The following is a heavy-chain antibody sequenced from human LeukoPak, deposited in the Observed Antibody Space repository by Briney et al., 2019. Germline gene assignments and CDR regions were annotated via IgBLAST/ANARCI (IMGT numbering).Heavy chain of an antibody. CDR2: IYTSGST. Sequence: SETLSLTCTVSGGSISRYYWSWIRQPAGKGLEWIGRIYTSGSTTYNPSLKSRVTMSVDTSKNQFSLKLSSVTAADTAVYYCASSIFGVVPPAYWGQGTLVTVSS. CDR1: GGSISRYY. CDR3: ASSIFGVVPPAY. V-gene: IGHV4-4*07. D-gene: IGHD3-3*01. J-gene: IGHJ4*02.